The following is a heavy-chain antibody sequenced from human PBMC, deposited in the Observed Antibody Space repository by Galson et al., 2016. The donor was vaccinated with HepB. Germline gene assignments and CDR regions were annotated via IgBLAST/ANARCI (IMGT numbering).Heavy chain of an antibody. V-gene: IGHV3-30*04. CDR2: LSFDGSNK. CDR3: ARGTQQWLVVRFDP. J-gene: IGHJ5*02. CDR1: GFTFSSYA. Sequence: SLRLSCAASGFTFSSYAMHWVRQAPGKGLEWGAVLSFDGSNKYYAGYVTGRVTIPRDNSKNTLYLQMDSLRSGDTALYHCARGTQQWLVVRFDPWGQGTLVTVSS. D-gene: IGHD6-19*01.